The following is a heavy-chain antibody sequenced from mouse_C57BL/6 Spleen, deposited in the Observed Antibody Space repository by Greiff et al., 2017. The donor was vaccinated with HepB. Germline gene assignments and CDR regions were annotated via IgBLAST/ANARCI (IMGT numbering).Heavy chain of an antibody. Sequence: EVMLVESGGGLVQPGGSLSLSCAASGFTFTDYYMSWVRQPPGKALEWLGFIRNKANGYTTEYSASVKGRFTISRDNSQSILYLQMNALRAEDSATYYCARYPRRTGFDYWGQGTTLTVSS. CDR3: ARYPRRTGFDY. V-gene: IGHV7-3*01. J-gene: IGHJ2*01. CDR2: IRNKANGYTT. CDR1: GFTFTDYY.